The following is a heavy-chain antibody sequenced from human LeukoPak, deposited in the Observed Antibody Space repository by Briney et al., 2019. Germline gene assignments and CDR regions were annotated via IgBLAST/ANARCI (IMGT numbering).Heavy chain of an antibody. J-gene: IGHJ4*02. CDR3: ASLDQSWKPSGY. CDR2: ISSSSSYI. V-gene: IGHV3-21*01. CDR1: GFTFSSYS. D-gene: IGHD1-1*01. Sequence: GGSLRLSCAASGFTFSSYSMNWVRQAPGKGLEWVSSISSSSSYIYYADSVKGRFTISRDNAKNSLYLQMNSLRAEDTAVYYCASLDQSWKPSGYWGQGTLVTVSS.